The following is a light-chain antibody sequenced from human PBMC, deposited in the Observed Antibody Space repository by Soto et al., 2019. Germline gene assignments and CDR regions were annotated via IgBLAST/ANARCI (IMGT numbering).Light chain of an antibody. CDR2: HVS. CDR3: SSYGGFNNVL. V-gene: IGLV2-8*01. Sequence: QSALTQPPSASGSPGQPVTISCTGAGTDVGQYNYVSWYQQHPGKAPKLLIHHVSRRPSGVPARFSGSKSGNTASLTVSGLQTEDEADYYCSSYGGFNNVLFGGGTKLTVL. J-gene: IGLJ2*01. CDR1: GTDVGQYNY.